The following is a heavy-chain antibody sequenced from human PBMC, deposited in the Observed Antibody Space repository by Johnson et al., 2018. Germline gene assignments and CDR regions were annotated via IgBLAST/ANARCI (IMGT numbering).Heavy chain of an antibody. J-gene: IGHJ3*02. CDR2: ISYDGSNK. Sequence: QVQLVESGGGVVQPGRSLRLSCAASGFTFSSYGMHWVRQAPGKGLEWVAVISYDGSNKYYADSVKGRFTISRDNSKKTLYLQMNSLRAEDTAVYYCALGAPDAVDIWGQGTMVTVSS. V-gene: IGHV3-30*03. CDR3: ALGAPDAVDI. CDR1: GFTFSSYG. D-gene: IGHD1-26*01.